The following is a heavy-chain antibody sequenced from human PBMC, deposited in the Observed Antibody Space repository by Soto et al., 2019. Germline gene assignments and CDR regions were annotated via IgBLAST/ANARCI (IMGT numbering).Heavy chain of an antibody. J-gene: IGHJ6*02. CDR1: GGPFRGYG. CDR2: IIPNFGAP. D-gene: IGHD3-16*01. CDR3: ATPARDFYGPFYQHSGLDV. Sequence: QVQLVQSGTEVKKTGSSMKVSCKASGGPFRGYGLNWVRQAPGQGLEWIGGIIPNFGAPNYAQKFQGRVSITADEVTTSIYMELKGLRSEDPAVYYCATPARDFYGPFYQHSGLDVWGQGTRLTVSS. V-gene: IGHV1-69*01.